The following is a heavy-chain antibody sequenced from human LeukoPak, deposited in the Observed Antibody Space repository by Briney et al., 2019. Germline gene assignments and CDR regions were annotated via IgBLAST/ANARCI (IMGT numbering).Heavy chain of an antibody. CDR1: GGSFSGYY. CDR3: ARPIQKHAYGMDV. V-gene: IGHV4-34*01. J-gene: IGHJ6*02. Sequence: SETLSLTCAVYGGSFSGYYWSWIRQPPGKGLEWIGEINHSGSTSYNPSLKSRVTMSVDTSKNQFSLKLSSVTAADTAVYYCARPIQKHAYGMDVWGQGTTVTVSS. D-gene: IGHD5-18*01. CDR2: INHSGST.